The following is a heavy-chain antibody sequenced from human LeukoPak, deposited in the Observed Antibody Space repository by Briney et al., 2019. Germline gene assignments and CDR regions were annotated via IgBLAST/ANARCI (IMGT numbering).Heavy chain of an antibody. V-gene: IGHV3-30*02. D-gene: IGHD2-15*01. Sequence: QPGGSLRLSCAASGFTFSSYGMHWVRQAPGKGLEWVAFIRYDGSNKYYADSVKGRFTISRDNSRNTLYLQMNSLRAEDTAVYYCARDRRYCSGSTCYSGVDYWGQGTLVTVSS. J-gene: IGHJ4*02. CDR3: ARDRRYCSGSTCYSGVDY. CDR2: IRYDGSNK. CDR1: GFTFSSYG.